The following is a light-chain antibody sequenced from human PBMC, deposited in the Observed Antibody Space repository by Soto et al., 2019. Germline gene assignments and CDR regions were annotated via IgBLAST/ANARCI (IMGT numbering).Light chain of an antibody. Sequence: QSALTQPASVSGSPGQSITISCTGTSSDVGSYKYVSWYQQHPGKAPKLMIYEGSKRPSGVSNRFSGSKSGNTASLTISGLQAEDEADYYCCSYAATTAWVFGGGTQLTVL. CDR2: EGS. CDR1: SSDVGSYKY. J-gene: IGLJ3*02. V-gene: IGLV2-23*01. CDR3: CSYAATTAWV.